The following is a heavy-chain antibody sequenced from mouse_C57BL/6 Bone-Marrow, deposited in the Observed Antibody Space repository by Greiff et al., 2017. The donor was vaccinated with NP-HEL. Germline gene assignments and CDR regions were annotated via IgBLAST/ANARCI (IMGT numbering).Heavy chain of an antibody. CDR2: IDPENGDT. CDR1: GFNIKDDY. D-gene: IGHD4-1*01. V-gene: IGHV14-4*01. CDR3: TTNWPLDY. Sequence: EVQLQESGAELVRPGASVKLSCTASGFNIKDDYMHWVKQRPEQGLEWIGWIDPENGDTESASKFQGKATITADTSSNTAYLQLSSLTSEDTADYYCTTNWPLDYWGQGTSVTVSS. J-gene: IGHJ4*01.